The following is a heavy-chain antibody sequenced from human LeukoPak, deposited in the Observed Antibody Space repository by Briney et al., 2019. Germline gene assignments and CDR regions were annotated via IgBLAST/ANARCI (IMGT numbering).Heavy chain of an antibody. Sequence: PGGSLRLSCAASGFSFSSYWMNWVRQAPGKGLEWVASINQDGTEKYYVDSVKGRFTVSRDNAKNSLYLQMSSLRADDTAVYYCARDLDADYWGQGTLVTVSS. V-gene: IGHV3-7*01. CDR3: ARDLDADY. J-gene: IGHJ4*02. CDR1: GFSFSSYW. CDR2: INQDGTEK.